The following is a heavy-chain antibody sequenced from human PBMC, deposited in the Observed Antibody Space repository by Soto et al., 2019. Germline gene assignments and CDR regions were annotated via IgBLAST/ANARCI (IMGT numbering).Heavy chain of an antibody. J-gene: IGHJ6*04. CDR3: ARARGTVTTFIWLMDV. CDR2: INPNSGGT. D-gene: IGHD4-17*01. Sequence: QVQLVQSGAEVKKPGASVKVSCKASGYTFTGYYMHWVRQAPGQGLEWMGWINPNSGGTNYAQKFQGWVTMTRDTSISTAYMELSRLRSDDTAVYCCARARGTVTTFIWLMDVWGKGTTVTVSS. CDR1: GYTFTGYY. V-gene: IGHV1-2*04.